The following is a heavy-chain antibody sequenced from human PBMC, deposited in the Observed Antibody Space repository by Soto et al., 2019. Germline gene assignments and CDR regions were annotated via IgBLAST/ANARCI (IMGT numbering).Heavy chain of an antibody. D-gene: IGHD6-19*01. Sequence: SGGSLRLSCAASGFTFSSYGMHWVRQAPGKGLEWVAVISYDGRNKYYADSVKGRFTISRDNSKNTLYLQMSSLRAEDTAAYYCVKDGSSGWPYYYGLDVWGQGTTVTVSS. CDR3: VKDGSSGWPYYYGLDV. CDR2: ISYDGRNK. J-gene: IGHJ6*02. V-gene: IGHV3-30*18. CDR1: GFTFSSYG.